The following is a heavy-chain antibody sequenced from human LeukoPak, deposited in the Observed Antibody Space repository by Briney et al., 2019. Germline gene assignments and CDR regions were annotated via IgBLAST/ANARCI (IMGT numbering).Heavy chain of an antibody. V-gene: IGHV4-59*01. Sequence: SETLSLTCTVSGGSISSYYWSWIRQPPGKGLEWIGYIYYSGSTNYNPSLKSRVTISVDTSKNQFSLKLSSVTAADTAVYYCARVLTFVGVIADYYMDVWGKGTTVTVSS. CDR1: GGSISSYY. CDR2: IYYSGST. D-gene: IGHD3-16*02. J-gene: IGHJ6*03. CDR3: ARVLTFVGVIADYYMDV.